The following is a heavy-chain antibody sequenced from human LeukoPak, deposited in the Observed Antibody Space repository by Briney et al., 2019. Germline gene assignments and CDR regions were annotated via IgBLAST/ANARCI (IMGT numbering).Heavy chain of an antibody. Sequence: SVKVSCKASGGTFSSYAISWVRQAPGHGLEWVGGIIPIFGTANYAQKFQGRVTITADKSTSTAYMELSSLRSEDTAVYYCARGCSGGSYLLWFDPWGQGTLVTVSS. D-gene: IGHD2-15*01. CDR2: IIPIFGTA. CDR1: GGTFSSYA. V-gene: IGHV1-69*06. CDR3: ARGCSGGSYLLWFDP. J-gene: IGHJ5*02.